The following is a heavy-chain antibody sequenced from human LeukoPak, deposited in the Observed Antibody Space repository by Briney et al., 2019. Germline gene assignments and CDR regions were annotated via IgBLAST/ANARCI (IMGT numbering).Heavy chain of an antibody. J-gene: IGHJ4*02. CDR3: ARDRKRFLEWLLSGNYFDY. D-gene: IGHD3-3*01. Sequence: GGSLRLSCAASGFTFSSYAMSWVRQAPGKGLEWVSSISSSSSYIYYADSVKGRFTISRDNAKNSLYLQMNSLRAEDTAVYYCARDRKRFLEWLLSGNYFDYWGQGTLVTVSS. CDR1: GFTFSSYA. V-gene: IGHV3-21*01. CDR2: ISSSSSYI.